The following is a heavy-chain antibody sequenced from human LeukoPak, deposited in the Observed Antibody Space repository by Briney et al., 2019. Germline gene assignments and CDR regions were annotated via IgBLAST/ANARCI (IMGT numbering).Heavy chain of an antibody. D-gene: IGHD3-16*01. CDR2: IYNSGTT. J-gene: IGHJ3*02. CDR1: GGSISSYY. Sequence: SETLSLTCTVSGGSISSYYWSWIRQSPGKGLEWIGYIYNSGTTNYNPSLKSRVSISKDVSKNQFSLRVTSVTAADTAVYYCARVGGAPLGAFDIWGQGTVVTVSS. CDR3: ARVGGAPLGAFDI. V-gene: IGHV4-59*01.